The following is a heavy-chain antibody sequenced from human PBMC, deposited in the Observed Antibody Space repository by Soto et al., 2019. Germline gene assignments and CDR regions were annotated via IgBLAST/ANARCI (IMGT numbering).Heavy chain of an antibody. CDR1: GYSFTSYW. Sequence: GESLKISCKGSGYSFTSYWISWVRQMPGKGLEWMGRIDPSDSYTNYSPSFQGHVTISADKSISTAYLQWSSLKASDTAMYYCARHGKSRYYYDSSDYKWFDPWGQGTLVTVSS. D-gene: IGHD3-22*01. CDR2: IDPSDSYT. CDR3: ARHGKSRYYYDSSDYKWFDP. J-gene: IGHJ5*02. V-gene: IGHV5-10-1*01.